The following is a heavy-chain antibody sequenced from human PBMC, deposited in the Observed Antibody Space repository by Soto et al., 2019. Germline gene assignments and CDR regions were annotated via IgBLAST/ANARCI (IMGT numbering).Heavy chain of an antibody. CDR1: GFTFISYG. CDR3: ARVDSSGYYTALGMDV. D-gene: IGHD3-22*01. J-gene: IGHJ6*02. CDR2: IWYDGSNK. Sequence: PGGSLRLSCAASGFTFISYGMHWVRQAPCKGLEWVAVIWYDGSNKYYADSVKGRFTISRDNSKNTLYLQMNSLRAEDTAVYYCARVDSSGYYTALGMDVWGQGTTVTVSS. V-gene: IGHV3-33*01.